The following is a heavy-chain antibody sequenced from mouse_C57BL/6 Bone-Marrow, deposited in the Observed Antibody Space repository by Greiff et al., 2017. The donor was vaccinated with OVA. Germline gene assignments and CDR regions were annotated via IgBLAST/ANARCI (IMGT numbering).Heavy chain of an antibody. D-gene: IGHD2-2*01. CDR3: ASIDYCGYSDY. Sequence: QVQLQQSGAELVKPGASVKLSCKASGYTFTSYGIRWVKQRPGQGLEWIGEIYPRSGSTYYNEKFKGKATLTADTSSNTAYMLLSSLTAEDSAVYCCASIDYCGYSDYWGKGTTVTVSS. J-gene: IGHJ2*01. CDR1: GYTFTSYG. CDR2: IYPRSGST. V-gene: IGHV1-81*01.